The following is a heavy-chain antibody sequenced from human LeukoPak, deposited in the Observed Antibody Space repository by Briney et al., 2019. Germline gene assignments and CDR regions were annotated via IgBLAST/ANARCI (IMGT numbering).Heavy chain of an antibody. D-gene: IGHD6-19*01. CDR2: INHSGST. J-gene: IGHJ4*02. V-gene: IGHV4-34*01. CDR1: GGSFSGYY. Sequence: SETLSLTCAVYGGSFSGYYWSWIRQPPGKGLEWIGEINHSGSTNYNPSLKSRVTISVDTSKNQFSLKLSSVTAADTAVYYCARVGISDSSGWDDWGQGTLVTVSS. CDR3: ARVGISDSSGWDD.